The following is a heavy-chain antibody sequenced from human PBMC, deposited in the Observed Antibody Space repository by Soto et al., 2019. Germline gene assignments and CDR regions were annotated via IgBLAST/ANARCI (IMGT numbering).Heavy chain of an antibody. Sequence: EVQLVESGGGLVQPGRSLRLSCAASGFTFDDYAMHWVRQAPGKGLEWVSGISWNSGSIGYADSVKGRFTISRDNAKNSLYLQMNSLRADDTALYYCAKDGTQYYDILTGYYGPLDYWGQGTLVTVSS. V-gene: IGHV3-9*01. D-gene: IGHD3-9*01. J-gene: IGHJ4*02. CDR1: GFTFDDYA. CDR3: AKDGTQYYDILTGYYGPLDY. CDR2: ISWNSGSI.